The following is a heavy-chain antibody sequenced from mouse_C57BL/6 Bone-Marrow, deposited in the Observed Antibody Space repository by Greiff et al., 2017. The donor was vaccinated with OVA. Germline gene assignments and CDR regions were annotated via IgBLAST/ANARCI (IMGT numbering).Heavy chain of an antibody. CDR3: ARGAHAY. CDR2: ISDGGSYT. V-gene: IGHV5-4*03. J-gene: IGHJ3*01. Sequence: EVMLVESGGGLVKPGGSLKLSCAASGFTFSSYAMSWVRQTPEKRLEWVATISDGGSYTYYPDNVKGRFTISRDDAKNNLYLQMSHLKSEGTAMYYCARGAHAYWGQGTLVTVSA. CDR1: GFTFSSYA.